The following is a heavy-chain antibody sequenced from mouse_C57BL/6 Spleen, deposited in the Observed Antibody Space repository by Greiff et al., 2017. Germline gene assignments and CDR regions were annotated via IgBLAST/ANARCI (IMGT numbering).Heavy chain of an antibody. V-gene: IGHV14-2*01. CDR3: GYYYGSSYYFDY. J-gene: IGHJ2*01. Sequence: VQLQQSGAELVKPGASVKLSCTASGFNIKDYYMHWVKQRPEQGLEWIGRIDPEDGETKYAPKFQGKATITADTSSNTAYLQLSSLTSEDTAVYYCGYYYGSSYYFDYWGQGTTLTVSS. CDR1: GFNIKDYY. D-gene: IGHD1-1*01. CDR2: IDPEDGET.